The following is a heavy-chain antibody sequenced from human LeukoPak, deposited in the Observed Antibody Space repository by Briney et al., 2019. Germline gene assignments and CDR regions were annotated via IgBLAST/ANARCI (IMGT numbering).Heavy chain of an antibody. D-gene: IGHD6-19*01. Sequence: GSLRLSCAASGFTFSNYAMHWVRQAPGKGLEYVAAINNNGGSTYYANSVRDRLTISRDNSKNTLYLQMGGLRAEDMAVYYCGRAPPYNSVWYGPDDFLGQGTLVTVSS. V-gene: IGHV3-64*01. J-gene: IGHJ4*02. CDR3: GRAPPYNSVWYGPDDF. CDR2: INNNGGST. CDR1: GFTFSNYA.